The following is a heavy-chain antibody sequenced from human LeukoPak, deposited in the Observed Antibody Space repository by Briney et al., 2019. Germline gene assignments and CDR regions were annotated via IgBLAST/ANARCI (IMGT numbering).Heavy chain of an antibody. V-gene: IGHV7-4-1*02. Sequence: ASVKVSCKASGYTFTSYAMNWVRQAPGQGLEWMGWINTNTGNPTYAQGFTGRFVFSLDASVSTAYLQISSLKAEDTAVYYCAPGGVTTPGDAFDIWGQGTMVTVSS. CDR2: INTNTGNP. CDR3: APGGVTTPGDAFDI. J-gene: IGHJ3*02. D-gene: IGHD4-17*01. CDR1: GYTFTSYA.